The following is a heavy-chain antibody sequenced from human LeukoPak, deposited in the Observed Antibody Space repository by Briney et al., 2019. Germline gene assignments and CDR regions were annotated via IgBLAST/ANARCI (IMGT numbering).Heavy chain of an antibody. CDR2: INPSGGST. CDR1: GYTFTSYY. CDR3: ARGSRGGDYGDYYFDY. V-gene: IGHV1-46*01. D-gene: IGHD4-17*01. Sequence: ASVKVSCKASGYTFTSYYMHWVRQAPGQGLEWMGIINPSGGSTSYAQKFQGRVTMTRDTSTGTVYMELSSLRSEDTAVYYCARGSRGGDYGDYYFDYWGQGTLVTVSS. J-gene: IGHJ4*02.